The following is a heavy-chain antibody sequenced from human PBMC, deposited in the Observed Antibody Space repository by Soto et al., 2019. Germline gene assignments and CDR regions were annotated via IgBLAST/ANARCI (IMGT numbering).Heavy chain of an antibody. J-gene: IGHJ5*02. CDR2: INHSGST. CDR1: GGSFSGYY. V-gene: IGHV4-34*01. D-gene: IGHD2-2*01. CDR3: ARTQYVVPAAIRPNWFDP. Sequence: PPETLSLTCAVYGGSFSGYYWSWIRQPPGKGLEWIGEINHSGSTNYNPSLKSRVTISVDTSKNQFSLKLSSVTAADTAVYYCARTQYVVPAAIRPNWFDPWGHGTLVTVS.